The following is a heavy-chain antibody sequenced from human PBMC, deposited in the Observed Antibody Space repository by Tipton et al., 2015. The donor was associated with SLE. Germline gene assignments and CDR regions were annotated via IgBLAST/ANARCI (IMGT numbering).Heavy chain of an antibody. J-gene: IGHJ5*02. CDR2: IYYTGST. CDR3: ARASGYSSSWYGVNWFDP. Sequence: TLSLTCTVSTDSITNYYWSWIRQPPGQGVEWIGYIYYTGSTNYNPSLKSRVTISVDRSQNQFSLRLSSVSAADTAVYYCARASGYSSSWYGVNWFDPWGQGTLVTVSS. D-gene: IGHD6-13*01. CDR1: TDSITNYY. V-gene: IGHV4-59*01.